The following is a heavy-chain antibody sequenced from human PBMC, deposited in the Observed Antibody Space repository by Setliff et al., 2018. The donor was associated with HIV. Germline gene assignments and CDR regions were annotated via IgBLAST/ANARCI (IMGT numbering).Heavy chain of an antibody. CDR2: IYYSGRT. V-gene: IGHV4-59*01. J-gene: IGHJ6*04. D-gene: IGHD2-15*01. CDR1: GDSLSGYY. Sequence: SETLSLTCTVYGDSLSGYYWNWIRQPPGKGLKWIGYIYYSGRTDYNPSFRRRASISLDTSKNQFSLKLNSVTAADSAIYYCAREWELLPYWALNVWGKGTTVTVSS. CDR3: AREWELLPYWALNV.